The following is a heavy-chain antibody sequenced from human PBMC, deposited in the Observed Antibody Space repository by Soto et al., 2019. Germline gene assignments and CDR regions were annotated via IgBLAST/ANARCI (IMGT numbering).Heavy chain of an antibody. V-gene: IGHV3-21*01. CDR3: ARETQNSGYSA. J-gene: IGHJ5*02. CDR1: GFTFSTYN. CDR2: ISSGSNYI. Sequence: GGSLRLSCAASGFTFSTYNMNWVRQAPGKGLEWVSSISSGSNYIYYADSVKGRFTISRDNAKNSLYLQMNSLRVEDTAVYYCARETQNSGYSAWGQGTLVTVSS. D-gene: IGHD3-22*01.